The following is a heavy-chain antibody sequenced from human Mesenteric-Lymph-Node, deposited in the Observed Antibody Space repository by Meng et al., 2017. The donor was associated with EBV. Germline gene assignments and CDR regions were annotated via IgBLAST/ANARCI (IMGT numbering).Heavy chain of an antibody. J-gene: IGHJ4*02. Sequence: EVQLXXXXXGLVXPXXXLSLXXXVSGFTFGSFAMSWVRQAPGKGLEWVSIISATDGSAFYADSVKGRFTISRDNFKNILYLQMNSLRAEDTATYYCATLPREYSFGWPFDQWGQGSLVTVSS. V-gene: IGHV3-23*01. D-gene: IGHD5-18*01. CDR2: ISATDGSA. CDR3: ATLPREYSFGWPFDQ. CDR1: GFTFGSFA.